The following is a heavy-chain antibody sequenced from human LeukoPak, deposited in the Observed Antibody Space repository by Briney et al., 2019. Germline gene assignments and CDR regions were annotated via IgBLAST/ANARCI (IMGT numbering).Heavy chain of an antibody. CDR3: ARYSGIYGHYN. CDR2: FFSSGTSSGTT. CDR1: GGAFTSIY. Sequence: SETLSLTCTVSGGAFTSIYWSGVRQPAGKGLEWIGHFFSSGTSSGTTKYNPSFESRATISVDKSKNQFSLKLTSVTAADTAVYYCARYSGIYGHYNWGQGTLVTVSS. J-gene: IGHJ4*02. D-gene: IGHD3-9*01. V-gene: IGHV4-4*07.